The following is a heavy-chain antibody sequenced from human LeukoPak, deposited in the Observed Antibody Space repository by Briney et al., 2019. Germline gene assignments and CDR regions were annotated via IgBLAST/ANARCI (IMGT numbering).Heavy chain of an antibody. CDR2: ISGSGGTT. D-gene: IGHD5-18*01. J-gene: IGHJ3*01. CDR3: TKGALRGYSAPGVFDV. V-gene: IGHV3-23*01. Sequence: GGSLRLSCAASEFTFYSFAMTWVRQAPGKGLEWVSTISGSGGTTYYADSVKGRFTISRDSSRNRLYLRLTSLRDEDTAIYYCTKGALRGYSAPGVFDVWGQGTMVTVSS. CDR1: EFTFYSFA.